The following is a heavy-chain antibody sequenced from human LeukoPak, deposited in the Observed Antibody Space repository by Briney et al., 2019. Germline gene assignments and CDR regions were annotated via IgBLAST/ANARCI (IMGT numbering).Heavy chain of an antibody. CDR2: IGAYNGNT. V-gene: IGHV1-18*01. CDR3: ARGLTGYSLSYYYYMDV. J-gene: IGHJ6*03. Sequence: ASVKVSCKASGYTFTSYGISWVRQAPGQGLEWMGWIGAYNGNTNYAQKLQGRVTMTTDTSTSTAYMELRSLRSDDTAVYYCARGLTGYSLSYYYYMDVWGKGTTVTISS. CDR1: GYTFTSYG. D-gene: IGHD3-9*01.